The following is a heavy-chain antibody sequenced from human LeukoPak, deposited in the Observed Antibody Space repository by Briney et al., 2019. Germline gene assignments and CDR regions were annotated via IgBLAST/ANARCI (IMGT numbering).Heavy chain of an antibody. Sequence: PGGSLGLSCAASGFSFNKYGMHWVRQAPGKGLEWVAYIGHDGSNKYYADSVKGRFTISRDSSKNTLYLQMNSLRAEDAAVYYCARDVRIVYYNRSPDYWGQGTLVTVSS. D-gene: IGHD3-22*01. V-gene: IGHV3-30*02. CDR3: ARDVRIVYYNRSPDY. CDR2: IGHDGSNK. J-gene: IGHJ4*02. CDR1: GFSFNKYG.